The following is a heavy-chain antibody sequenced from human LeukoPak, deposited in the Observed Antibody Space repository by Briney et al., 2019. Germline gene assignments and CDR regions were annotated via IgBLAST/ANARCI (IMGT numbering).Heavy chain of an antibody. CDR1: GYTFTSYY. CDR3: AKCRVSGSASADY. J-gene: IGHJ4*02. Sequence: ASVKVSCKASGYTFTSYYIQWVRQAPGQGLEWMGKINPSGGSTIYAQKLQGRVTMTRDTSTSTVYMELSSLRSEDTAVYYCAKCRVSGSASADYWGQGTLVTVSS. D-gene: IGHD6-19*01. CDR2: INPSGGST. V-gene: IGHV1-46*01.